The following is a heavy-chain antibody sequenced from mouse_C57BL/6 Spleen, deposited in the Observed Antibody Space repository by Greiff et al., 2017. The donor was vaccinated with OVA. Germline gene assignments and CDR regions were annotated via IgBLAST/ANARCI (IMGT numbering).Heavy chain of an antibody. V-gene: IGHV1-50*01. CDR2: IDPSDSYT. Sequence: VQLQQSGAELVKPGASVKLSCKASGYTFTSYWMQWVKQRPGQGLEWIGEIDPSDSYTNYNQKFKGKATLTVDTSSSTAYMQLSSLTSEDSAVYYCARSGGLRRYFDVWGTGTTVTVSS. J-gene: IGHJ1*03. CDR3: ARSGGLRRYFDV. CDR1: GYTFTSYW. D-gene: IGHD2-4*01.